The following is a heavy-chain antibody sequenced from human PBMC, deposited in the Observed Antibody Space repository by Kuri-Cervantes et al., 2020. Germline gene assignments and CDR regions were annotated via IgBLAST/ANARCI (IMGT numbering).Heavy chain of an antibody. J-gene: IGHJ6*02. CDR1: GFTFSSYG. CDR3: ARGDSSSWYISYYYYGMDV. Sequence: GESLKISCAASGFTFSSYGINWVRQAPGKGLEWVAVISYDGSNKYYADSVKGRFTISRDNSKNTLYLQTNSLRAEDTAVYYCARGDSSSWYISYYYYGMDVWGQGTTVTVSS. V-gene: IGHV3-30-3*01. CDR2: ISYDGSNK. D-gene: IGHD6-13*01.